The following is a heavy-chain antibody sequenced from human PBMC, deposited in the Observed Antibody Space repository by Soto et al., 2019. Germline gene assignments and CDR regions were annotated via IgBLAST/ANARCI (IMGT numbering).Heavy chain of an antibody. J-gene: IGHJ4*02. Sequence: QVQLVQSGAEEKKPGASVKVSCKASGYTFTSYAIHWVRQAPGQRLEWMGWINAGNGNTKYSQKFPGRXTXTXDXXASTAYMELSSLRSEDTAVYCCARGLGGYYPPFDYWGQGTLVTVSS. CDR3: ARGLGGYYPPFDY. CDR1: GYTFTSYA. D-gene: IGHD3-22*01. CDR2: INAGNGNT. V-gene: IGHV1-3*05.